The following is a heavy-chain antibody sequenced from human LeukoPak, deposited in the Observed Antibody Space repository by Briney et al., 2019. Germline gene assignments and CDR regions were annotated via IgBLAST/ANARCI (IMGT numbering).Heavy chain of an antibody. D-gene: IGHD4-23*01. J-gene: IGHJ3*02. CDR1: GFTFSSYA. V-gene: IGHV3-23*01. CDR3: ARDPTVVTPDAFDI. Sequence: GGSLRLSCATSGFTFSSYAMGGVRQAPGKGLEWVSGISSSDGSTYYADSVKGRFTISRDNSKNTLYLQMNSLRAEDTAVYYCARDPTVVTPDAFDIWGQGTMVTVSS. CDR2: ISSSDGST.